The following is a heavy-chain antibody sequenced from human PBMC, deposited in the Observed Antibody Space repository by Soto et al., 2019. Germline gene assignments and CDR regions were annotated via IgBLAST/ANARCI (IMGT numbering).Heavy chain of an antibody. CDR1: GFTFSSYA. D-gene: IGHD3-9*01. J-gene: IGHJ5*02. CDR2: ISYDGSNK. Sequence: GGSLRLSCAASGFTFSSYAMHWVRQAPGKGLEWVAVISYDGSNKYYAESVKGRFTISRDNSKNTLYLQMNSLRAEDTAVYYCASERLRYFDWLLYGPGGFDPWGQGTLVTVSS. CDR3: ASERLRYFDWLLYGPGGFDP. V-gene: IGHV3-30-3*01.